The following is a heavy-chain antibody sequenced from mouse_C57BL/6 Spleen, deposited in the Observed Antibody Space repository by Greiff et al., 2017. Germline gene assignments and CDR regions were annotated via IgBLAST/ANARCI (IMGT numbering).Heavy chain of an antibody. Sequence: QVHVKQPGAELVRPGSSVKLSCKASGYTFTSYWMHWVKQRPIQGLEWIGNIDPSDSETHYNQKFKDKATLTVDKSSSTAYMQLSSLTSEDSAVYYCARLGRPDYWGQGTTLTVSS. V-gene: IGHV1-52*01. CDR1: GYTFTSYW. J-gene: IGHJ2*01. CDR3: ARLGRPDY. D-gene: IGHD3-1*01. CDR2: IDPSDSET.